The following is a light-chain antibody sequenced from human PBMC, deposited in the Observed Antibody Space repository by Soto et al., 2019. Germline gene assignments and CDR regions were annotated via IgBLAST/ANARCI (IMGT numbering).Light chain of an antibody. J-gene: IGKJ1*01. V-gene: IGKV3-20*01. CDR2: RAS. CDR1: QTISINY. Sequence: EIVLTQSPGTLSLSPGERATLSCRASQTISINYLAWYQQKPGQAPRVLISRASRRATGIPDRFIGSWSGTDFTLTISGLEPDDFGIYYCQQYGSSPITFGLGTKVEI. CDR3: QQYGSSPIT.